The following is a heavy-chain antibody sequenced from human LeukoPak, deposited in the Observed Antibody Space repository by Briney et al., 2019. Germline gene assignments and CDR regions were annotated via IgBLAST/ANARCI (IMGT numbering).Heavy chain of an antibody. CDR3: GRGGGGTSFDY. D-gene: IGHD2-2*01. CDR2: IYHSGST. J-gene: IGHJ4*02. Sequence: SETLSLTCAVSGYSISSGYYWGLIRQPPGKGLEWIGSIYHSGSTYYNPSLKSRATISVDTSKNQFSLQLNSVTAADMAFYYFGRGGGGTSFDYWGQGTLVTVSS. CDR1: GYSISSGYY. V-gene: IGHV4-38-2*01.